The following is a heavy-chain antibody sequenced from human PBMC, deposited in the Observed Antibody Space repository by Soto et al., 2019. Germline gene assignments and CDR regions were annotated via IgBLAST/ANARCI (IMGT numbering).Heavy chain of an antibody. D-gene: IGHD5-12*01. CDR1: GFTFSSYS. CDR2: ISSSSSYI. V-gene: IGHV3-21*01. Sequence: PGGSLRLSCAASGFTFSSYSMNWVRQAPGKGLEWVSSISSSSSYIYYADSVKGRFTISRDNAKNSLYLQMNSLRAEDTAVYYCARDWEGGYDWNYYYYYMDVWGKGTTVTVSS. CDR3: ARDWEGGYDWNYYYYYMDV. J-gene: IGHJ6*03.